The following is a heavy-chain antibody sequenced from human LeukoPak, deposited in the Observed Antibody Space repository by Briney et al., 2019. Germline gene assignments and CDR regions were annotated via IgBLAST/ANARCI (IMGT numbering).Heavy chain of an antibody. D-gene: IGHD6-19*01. CDR1: GFTFIDYD. Sequence: QPGGSLRLSCAASGFTFIDYDMHWVRQVIGKSLEWVSPIGIRGDTHYSGSVKGRFTISRENAESPLYLQMNSLRAEDTAVYYCARGGIQVSGIDEFDYWGQGTLVTVSS. J-gene: IGHJ4*02. CDR2: IGIRGDT. CDR3: ARGGIQVSGIDEFDY. V-gene: IGHV3-13*01.